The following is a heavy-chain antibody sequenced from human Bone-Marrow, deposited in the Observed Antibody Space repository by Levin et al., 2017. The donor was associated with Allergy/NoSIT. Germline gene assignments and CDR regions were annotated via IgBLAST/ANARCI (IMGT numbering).Heavy chain of an antibody. CDR3: AKPRPASCEVFFWSDFFFDY. D-gene: IGHD3-3*01. CDR2: IIGSGYDT. CDR1: GFTFSNYA. Sequence: GGSLRLSCAASGFTFSNYAMGWVRQAPGKGLEWVSAIIGSGYDTYYADSVKGRFTISRDNSKNTLYLQMNSLRDEDTALYYFAKPRPASCEVFFWSDFFFDYWGQGTLVTVSS. V-gene: IGHV3-23*01. J-gene: IGHJ4*02.